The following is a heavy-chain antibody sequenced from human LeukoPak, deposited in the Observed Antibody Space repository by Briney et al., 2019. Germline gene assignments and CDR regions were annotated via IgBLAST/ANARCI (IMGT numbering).Heavy chain of an antibody. CDR2: IYTSGST. J-gene: IGHJ4*02. Sequence: SETLSLTCTVSGGSISSYYWSWIRQPAGKGLEWIGRIYTSGSTNYNPSLKSRVTMSVDTSKNQFSLKLSSVTAADTAVYYCARAPFGTMIPLGYFDYWGQGTLVTVSS. CDR1: GGSISSYY. D-gene: IGHD3-22*01. V-gene: IGHV4-4*07. CDR3: ARAPFGTMIPLGYFDY.